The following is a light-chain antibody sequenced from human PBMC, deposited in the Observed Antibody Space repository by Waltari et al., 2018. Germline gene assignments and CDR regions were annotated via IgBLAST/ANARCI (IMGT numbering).Light chain of an antibody. V-gene: IGKV1-5*03. CDR1: QSVGTW. CDR3: QQYSSFST. J-gene: IGKJ2*01. CDR2: MAS. Sequence: DIQMTQSPSTLSASVADRVTISCRASQSVGTWLAWYQQKPGKAPKLLIYMASSLESGVPSRFSGSVSETEFTLTIWGLQPDDFATYSCQQYSSFSTFCQRTKV.